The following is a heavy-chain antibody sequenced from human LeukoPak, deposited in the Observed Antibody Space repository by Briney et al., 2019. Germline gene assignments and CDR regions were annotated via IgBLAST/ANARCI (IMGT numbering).Heavy chain of an antibody. J-gene: IGHJ6*04. Sequence: GGSLRLSCAASGFTFTTYWMGWARQAPGKGLEWVANIKQDGSEKYYVDSVKGRFTISRDNAKNSLYLQMNSLRAEDTAVYYCAELGITMIGGVWGKGTTVTISS. CDR2: IKQDGSEK. CDR1: GFTFTTYW. CDR3: AELGITMIGGV. D-gene: IGHD3-10*02. V-gene: IGHV3-7*01.